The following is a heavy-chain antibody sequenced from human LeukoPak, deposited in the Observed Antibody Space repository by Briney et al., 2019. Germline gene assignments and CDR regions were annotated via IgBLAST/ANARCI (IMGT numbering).Heavy chain of an antibody. D-gene: IGHD6-25*01. CDR1: GFTYTSYS. V-gene: IGHV3-21*01. J-gene: IGHJ3*01. CDR3: ARGISYGSGYYGDAFDF. Sequence: PGGSLRLSCAASGFTYTSYSMNWVRQAPGKGLEWVSSITGGGTYIYYADSVKGRFTISRDNAKNSVYLQMNNLRAEDTAVFYCARGISYGSGYYGDAFDFWGQGTMVTVSS. CDR2: ITGGGTYI.